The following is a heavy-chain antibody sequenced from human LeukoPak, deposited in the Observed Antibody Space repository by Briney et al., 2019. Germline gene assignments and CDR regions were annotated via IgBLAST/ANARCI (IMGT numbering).Heavy chain of an antibody. CDR2: ISGGGGST. D-gene: IGHD3-10*01. Sequence: AGGSLRLSCAASGFTFSSYAMSWVRQAPGKGLEWVSAISGGGGSTYYADSVKGRFTISRDNSKNTLYLQMNSLRAEDTAVYYCAKSPDTTMVRGGVIDYWGQGTLVTVSS. J-gene: IGHJ4*02. CDR3: AKSPDTTMVRGGVIDY. CDR1: GFTFSSYA. V-gene: IGHV3-23*01.